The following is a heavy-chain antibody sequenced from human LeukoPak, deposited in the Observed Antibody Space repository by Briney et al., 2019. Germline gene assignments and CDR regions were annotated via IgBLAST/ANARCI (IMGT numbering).Heavy chain of an antibody. CDR2: IIPIFGIA. CDR3: VTDSSGYPFDY. CDR1: GGTFSSYA. D-gene: IGHD3-22*01. Sequence: SVKVSCKASGGTFSSYAISWVRQAPGQGLEWMGRIIPIFGIANYAQKFQGRVTITADKSTSTAYMELSSLRSEDTAVYYCVTDSSGYPFDYWGQGTLVTVSS. V-gene: IGHV1-69*04. J-gene: IGHJ4*02.